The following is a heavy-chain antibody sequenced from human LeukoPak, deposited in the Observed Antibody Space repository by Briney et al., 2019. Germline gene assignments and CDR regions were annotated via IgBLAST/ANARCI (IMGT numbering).Heavy chain of an antibody. J-gene: IGHJ4*02. CDR2: ISSSGSTI. V-gene: IGHV3-48*04. CDR3: ARVRGYSSSWYPREGFDY. CDR1: AFTFSSYS. Sequence: GGSLRLSCVASAFTFSSYSLSWVRQAPGKGLEWVSYISSSGSTIYYADSVKGRFTISRDNAKNSLYLQMNSLRAEDTAVYYCARVRGYSSSWYPREGFDYWGQGTLVTVSS. D-gene: IGHD6-13*01.